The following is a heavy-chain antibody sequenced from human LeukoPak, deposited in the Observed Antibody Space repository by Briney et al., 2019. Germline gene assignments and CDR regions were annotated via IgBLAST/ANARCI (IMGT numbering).Heavy chain of an antibody. D-gene: IGHD1-7*01. CDR2: INPSGGST. V-gene: IGHV1-46*01. CDR3: ARDRRITGTTNEFDY. CDR1: GYTFTSYY. J-gene: IGHJ4*02. Sequence: ASVKVSCKASGYTFTSYYMHWVRQAPGQGLEWMGIINPSGGSTSYAQKFQGRVTMTRDTSTSTVYMELSSLRSEDTAVYYCARDRRITGTTNEFDYWGQGTLVTVSS.